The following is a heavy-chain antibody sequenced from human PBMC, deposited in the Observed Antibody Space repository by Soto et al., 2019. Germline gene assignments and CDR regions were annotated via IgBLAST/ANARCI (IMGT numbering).Heavy chain of an antibody. Sequence: SETLSLTCAVYGGSFSGYYWSWIRQPPGKGLEWIGEINHSGSTNYNPSLKSRVTISVDTSKNQFSLKLSSVTAADAAVYYCARGNQYYYGSGSYYNNWFDPWGQGTLVTVSS. D-gene: IGHD3-10*01. CDR1: GGSFSGYY. J-gene: IGHJ5*02. CDR3: ARGNQYYYGSGSYYNNWFDP. V-gene: IGHV4-34*01. CDR2: INHSGST.